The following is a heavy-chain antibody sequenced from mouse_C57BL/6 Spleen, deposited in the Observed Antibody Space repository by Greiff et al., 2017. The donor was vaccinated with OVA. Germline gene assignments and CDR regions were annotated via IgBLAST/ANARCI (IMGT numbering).Heavy chain of an antibody. J-gene: IGHJ4*01. D-gene: IGHD2-13*01. V-gene: IGHV1-64*01. CDR1: GYTFTSYW. Sequence: VQLQQPGAELVKPGASVKLSCKASGYTFTSYWMHWVKQRPGQGLEWIGMIHPNSGSTNYNEKFKSKATLTVDKSSSTAYMQLSSLTSEDSAVYYCARGEELPRGAMDYWGQGTSVTVSS. CDR3: ARGEELPRGAMDY. CDR2: IHPNSGST.